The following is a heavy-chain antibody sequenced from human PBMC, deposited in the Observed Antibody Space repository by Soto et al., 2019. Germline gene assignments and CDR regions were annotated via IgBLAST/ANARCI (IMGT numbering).Heavy chain of an antibody. V-gene: IGHV3-23*01. Sequence: EVQLLESGGGLVQPGGSLRLSCAASGFTFSSYAMSWVRQAPGKGLEWVSAISGSGGSTYYADSVKGRFTISRDNPKNPLYLQMNSLRAEDTAVYYCASAAREYYYYGMDVWGQGTTVTVSS. J-gene: IGHJ6*02. CDR3: ASAAREYYYYGMDV. CDR1: GFTFSSYA. CDR2: ISGSGGST.